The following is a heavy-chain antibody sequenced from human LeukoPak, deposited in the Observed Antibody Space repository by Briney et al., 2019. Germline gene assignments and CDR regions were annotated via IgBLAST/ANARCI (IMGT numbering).Heavy chain of an antibody. J-gene: IGHJ5*02. CDR3: ARDLGGHCSTTTCPGWFDP. D-gene: IGHD2-2*01. V-gene: IGHV3-11*05. Sequence: GGSLRLSCTASGFSFSEYYMTWIRQAPGKGLEWISHISSGSSDTNYADSVKGRFTISRDNTKNALFLQMNTLRAEDTAVYYCARDLGGHCSTTTCPGWFDPWGQGTLVTVSS. CDR2: ISSGSSDT. CDR1: GFSFSEYY.